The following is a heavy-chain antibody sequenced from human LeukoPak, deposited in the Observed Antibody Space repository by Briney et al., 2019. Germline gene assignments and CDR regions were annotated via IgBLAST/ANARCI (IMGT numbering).Heavy chain of an antibody. CDR3: ASTEDIVVVVAAMIFDY. J-gene: IGHJ4*02. D-gene: IGHD2-15*01. CDR2: ISTSSSYI. V-gene: IGHV3-21*04. Sequence: GGSLRVSCAASGFTFSSYSMNWVRQAPGKGLEWVSSISTSSSYIYYADSVKGRFTISRDNAKNSLYLQMNSLRAEDTAVYYCASTEDIVVVVAAMIFDYWGQGTLVTVSS. CDR1: GFTFSSYS.